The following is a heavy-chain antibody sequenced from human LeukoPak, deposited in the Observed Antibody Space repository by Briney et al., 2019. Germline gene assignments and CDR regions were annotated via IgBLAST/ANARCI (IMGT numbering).Heavy chain of an antibody. D-gene: IGHD3-10*01. V-gene: IGHV4-61*01. Sequence: SETLSLTCTVSGGSVSSGSYYWSWIRQPPGKGLEWIGYIYYSGSTNYNPSLKSRVTISVDTSKNRFSLKLSSVTAADTAVYYCAREGYYYGSGTHYFDHWGQGTLVTVSS. CDR2: IYYSGST. J-gene: IGHJ4*02. CDR3: AREGYYYGSGTHYFDH. CDR1: GGSVSSGSYY.